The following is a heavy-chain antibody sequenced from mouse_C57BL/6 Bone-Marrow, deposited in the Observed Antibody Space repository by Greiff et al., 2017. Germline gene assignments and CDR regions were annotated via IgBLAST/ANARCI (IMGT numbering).Heavy chain of an antibody. Sequence: VKLQESGPGLVAPSPSLSISCTVSGFSLTSYGVSWVRQPPGQGLEWLGVIWGDGSTNYHSALMSRLSISKDTSKSQVFLKLNSLQTDDTATYYCAKQERVASYWGQGTALTVAS. V-gene: IGHV2-3*01. CDR1: GFSLTSYG. CDR3: AKQERVASY. CDR2: IWGDGST. J-gene: IGHJ2*01. D-gene: IGHD6-1*01.